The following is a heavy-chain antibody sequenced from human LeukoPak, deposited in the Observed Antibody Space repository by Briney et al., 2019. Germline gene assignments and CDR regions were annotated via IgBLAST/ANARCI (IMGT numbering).Heavy chain of an antibody. D-gene: IGHD3-10*01. CDR3: ARGVRGVPLRYYYYMDV. J-gene: IGHJ6*03. CDR1: GYTFTSYD. V-gene: IGHV1-8*01. CDR2: MNPNSGNT. Sequence: ASVKVSCTASGYTFTSYDINWVRQATGQGLEWMGWMNPNSGNTGYAQKFQGSVTITADESTSTAYMELSTLRSEDTAVYYCARGVRGVPLRYYYYMDVWGKGTTVTISS.